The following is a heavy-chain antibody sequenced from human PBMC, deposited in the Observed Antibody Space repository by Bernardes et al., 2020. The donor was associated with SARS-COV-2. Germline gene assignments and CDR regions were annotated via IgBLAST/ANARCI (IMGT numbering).Heavy chain of an antibody. CDR2: IDGGGST. D-gene: IGHD6-13*01. V-gene: IGHV3-66*01. CDR1: GFTVSSNY. Sequence: GGSLRLSCAASGFTVSSNYMNWVRQAPGKGLEWVSLIDGGGSTYYADSVKGRLTITRDNSKNTLYLQMNSLRAEETAAYYCARTAGITAAGLYYPYGMDVWGQGTTVTGSS. CDR3: ARTAGITAAGLYYPYGMDV. J-gene: IGHJ6*02.